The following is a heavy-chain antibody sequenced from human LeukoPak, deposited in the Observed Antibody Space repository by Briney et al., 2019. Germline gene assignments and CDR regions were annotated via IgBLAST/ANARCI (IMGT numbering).Heavy chain of an antibody. CDR2: INTNTGNP. Sequence: ASVKVSCKASGYTFTSYAMNWVRQAPGQGLEWMGWINTNTGNPTYAQGFTGRFVFSLDTSVGTAYLQISSLKAEDTAVYYCARDPHKSLTYYYDSSGYYLKYWGQGTLVTVSS. CDR3: ARDPHKSLTYYYDSSGYYLKY. J-gene: IGHJ4*02. CDR1: GYTFTSYA. D-gene: IGHD3-22*01. V-gene: IGHV7-4-1*02.